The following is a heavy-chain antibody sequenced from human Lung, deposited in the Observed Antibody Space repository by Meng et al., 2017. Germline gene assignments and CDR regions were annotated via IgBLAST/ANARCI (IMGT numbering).Heavy chain of an antibody. Sequence: QVQLQQWGAGVLKPSEPPPLTCVVSGGSFSDYYWSWIRQPPGKGLEWIGEINHSGSTNYNPSLESRATISVDTSQNNLSLKLSSVTAADSAVYYCARGPTTMAHDFDYWGQGTLVTVSS. V-gene: IGHV4-34*01. CDR1: GGSFSDYY. J-gene: IGHJ4*02. D-gene: IGHD4-11*01. CDR2: INHSGST. CDR3: ARGPTTMAHDFDY.